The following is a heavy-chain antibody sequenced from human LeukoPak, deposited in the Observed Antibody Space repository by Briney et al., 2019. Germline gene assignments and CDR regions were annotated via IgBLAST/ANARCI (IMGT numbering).Heavy chain of an antibody. CDR2: IYHSGST. Sequence: PSETLSLTCTVSGGSISSGGYYWSWIRQPPGKGLEWIGYIYHSGSTYYNPSLKSRVTISVDTSKNQFSLKLSSVTAADTAVYYCARGTSGYSGYVFDYWGQGTLVTVSS. J-gene: IGHJ4*02. CDR1: GGSISSGGYY. CDR3: ARGTSGYSGYVFDY. V-gene: IGHV4-61*08. D-gene: IGHD5-12*01.